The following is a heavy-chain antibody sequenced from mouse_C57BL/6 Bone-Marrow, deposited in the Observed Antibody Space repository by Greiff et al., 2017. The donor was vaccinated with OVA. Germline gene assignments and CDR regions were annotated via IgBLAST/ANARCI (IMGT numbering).Heavy chain of an antibody. CDR2: IYPGDGDT. CDR1: GYAFSSYW. J-gene: IGHJ1*03. V-gene: IGHV1-80*01. D-gene: IGHD1-1*01. CDR3: ANYYGSSYGYFDV. Sequence: VQVVESGAELVKPGASVKISCKASGYAFSSYWMNWVKQRPGKGLEWIGQIYPGDGDTNYNGKFKGKATLTADKSSSTAYMQLSSLTSEDSAVYFCANYYGSSYGYFDVWGTGTTVTVSS.